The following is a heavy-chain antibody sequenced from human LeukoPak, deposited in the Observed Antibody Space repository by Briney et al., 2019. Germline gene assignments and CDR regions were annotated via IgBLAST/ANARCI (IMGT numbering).Heavy chain of an antibody. D-gene: IGHD3-10*01. CDR3: ARSFIEGFGENHFDY. J-gene: IGHJ4*02. V-gene: IGHV1-2*02. CDR2: INPNSGGT. Sequence: ASVKVSCKASGYTFTGYYMHWVRQAPGQGLEWMGWINPNSGGTNYAQKFQGRVTVTRDTSISTAYMELSRLRSDDTAVYYCARSFIEGFGENHFDYWGQGTLVTVSS. CDR1: GYTFTGYY.